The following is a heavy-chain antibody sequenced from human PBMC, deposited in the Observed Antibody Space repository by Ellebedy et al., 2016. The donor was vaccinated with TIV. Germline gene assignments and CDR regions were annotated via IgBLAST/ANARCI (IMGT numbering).Heavy chain of an antibody. J-gene: IGHJ4*02. CDR3: STSRSLIAGLNQY. CDR2: IKSKTDGGTT. D-gene: IGHD6-13*01. Sequence: WIRQAPGKGLEWVGRIKSKTDGGTTDYAAPVKGRFTISRDDSKNTLYLQMNSLKTEDTAVYYCSTSRSLIAGLNQYWGQGTLVTVSS. V-gene: IGHV3-15*01.